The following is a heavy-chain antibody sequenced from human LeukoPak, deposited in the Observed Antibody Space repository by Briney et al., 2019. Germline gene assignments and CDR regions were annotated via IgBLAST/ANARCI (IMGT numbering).Heavy chain of an antibody. CDR3: ARVGNYYDSSGPQALWYFDL. CDR2: IYTSGST. Sequence: SETLSLTCTVSGGSISGYYWSWIRQPAGKGLEWIGRIYTSGSTNYNPPLKSRVTMSIDTSKNQFSLKLSSVTAADTAVYYCARVGNYYDSSGPQALWYFDLWGRGTLVTVSS. V-gene: IGHV4-4*07. D-gene: IGHD3-22*01. CDR1: GGSISGYY. J-gene: IGHJ2*01.